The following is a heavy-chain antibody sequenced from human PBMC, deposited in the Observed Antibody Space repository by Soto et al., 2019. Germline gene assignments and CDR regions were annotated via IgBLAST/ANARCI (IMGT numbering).Heavy chain of an antibody. CDR3: ARDMRWLVQQRRGWFDP. CDR2: ISAYNGNT. CDR1: GYTFTSYG. Sequence: QVKLVQSGAEVKKPGASVKVSCKASGYTFTSYGISWVRQAPGQGLEWMGWISAYNGNTNYAQKLQGRVTMTTDTSTSTAYMELRSLISDDTAVYYCARDMRWLVQQRRGWFDPWGQGTLVTVSS. V-gene: IGHV1-18*01. J-gene: IGHJ5*02. D-gene: IGHD6-19*01.